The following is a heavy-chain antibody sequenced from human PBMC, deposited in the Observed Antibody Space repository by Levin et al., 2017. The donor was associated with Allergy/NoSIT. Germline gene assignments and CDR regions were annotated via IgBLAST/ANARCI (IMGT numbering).Heavy chain of an antibody. J-gene: IGHJ4*02. CDR3: ASRDCRDRSCYGGTYYYFDS. Sequence: GGSLRLSCAASGFSFSDYWMTWVRQAPGRGLEWVAIIKQDGSETYYVDSVKGRFTISRDNAKNSVFLQLNSLRDADTAVYYCASRDCRDRSCYGGTYYYFDSWGQGTLVSVSS. CDR1: GFSFSDYW. CDR2: IKQDGSET. V-gene: IGHV3-7*02. D-gene: IGHD2-15*01.